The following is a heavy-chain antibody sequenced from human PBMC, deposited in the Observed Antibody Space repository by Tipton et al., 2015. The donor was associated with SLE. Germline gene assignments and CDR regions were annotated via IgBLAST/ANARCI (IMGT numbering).Heavy chain of an antibody. CDR1: GGSISSGSYY. Sequence: TLSLTCTVSGGSISSGSYYWSWIRQPAGKGLEWIGRIYYSGSTNYNPSLKSRVTISVDTSKNQFSLKLSSVTAADTAVYYCARVSSITIFGVVTRWFDPWGQGTLVTVSS. CDR3: ARVSSITIFGVVTRWFDP. J-gene: IGHJ5*02. D-gene: IGHD3-3*01. CDR2: IYYSGST. V-gene: IGHV4-61*10.